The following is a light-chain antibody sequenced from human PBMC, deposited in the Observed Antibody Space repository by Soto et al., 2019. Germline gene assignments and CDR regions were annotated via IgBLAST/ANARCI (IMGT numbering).Light chain of an antibody. CDR3: MQATQFPLT. CDR1: QGLVHCDGNTY. CDR2: RIS. Sequence: DIVMTQTPLSSPVTLGQPASISCRSSQGLVHCDGNTYLTWLQQRPGQPPRLLIYRISSRFSGVPDRFSGSGAGTDFTLKISRVEAEDVGVYYCMQATQFPLTFGGGTKVEIK. V-gene: IGKV2-24*01. J-gene: IGKJ4*01.